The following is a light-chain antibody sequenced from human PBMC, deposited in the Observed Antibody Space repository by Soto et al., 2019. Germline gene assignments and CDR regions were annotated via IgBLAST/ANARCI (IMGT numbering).Light chain of an antibody. CDR3: QHYNNWPPWT. V-gene: IGKV3-15*01. CDR2: GAS. J-gene: IGKJ1*01. CDR1: QSVSSN. Sequence: EIVMTQSPATLSVSPGERATLSCRASQSVSSNLAWYQQKPGQAPRLLIYGASTRATGIPARFSGRGSGTEFTRTISSLQSEDFAVYYCQHYNNWPPWTFGQGTKVEIK.